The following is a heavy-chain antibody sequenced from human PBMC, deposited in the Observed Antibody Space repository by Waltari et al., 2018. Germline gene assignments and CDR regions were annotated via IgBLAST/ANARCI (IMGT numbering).Heavy chain of an antibody. CDR3: ARDGYYDYVWGSYRIYYYYGMDV. CDR2: IYYSGST. J-gene: IGHJ6*02. Sequence: QVQLQESGPGLVKPSETLSLTCTVSGGSISSYYWSWIRQPPGKGLEWLGYIYYSGSTNYNPSLKSRVTISVDTSKNQFSLKLSSVTAADTAVYYCARDGYYDYVWGSYRIYYYYGMDVWGQGTTVTVSS. CDR1: GGSISSYY. V-gene: IGHV4-59*01. D-gene: IGHD3-16*02.